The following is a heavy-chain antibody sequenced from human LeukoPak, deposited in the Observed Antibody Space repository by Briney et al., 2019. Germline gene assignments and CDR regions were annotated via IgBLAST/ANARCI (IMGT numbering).Heavy chain of an antibody. CDR1: GDPISGYSDY. CDR3: AREYSGFDH. CDR2: VYYSGST. Sequence: PSETLSLTCTVSGDPISGYSDYKWTWIRQPPGKGLQWIGYVYYSGSTNYNPSLRSRVTISVDTSKNQFSLKLTSVTAADTAVYYCAREYSGFDHSGQGTLVTVSS. J-gene: IGHJ4*02. D-gene: IGHD1-26*01. V-gene: IGHV4-61*08.